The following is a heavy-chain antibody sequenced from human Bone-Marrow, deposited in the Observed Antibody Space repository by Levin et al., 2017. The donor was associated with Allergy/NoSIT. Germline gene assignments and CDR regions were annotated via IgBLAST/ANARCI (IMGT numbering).Heavy chain of an antibody. CDR1: GGTVGSDA. CDR2: IIFMFGTT. J-gene: IGHJ3*02. CDR3: ARWYGYDNVWGTGGFDI. D-gene: IGHD3-16*01. Sequence: SVKVSCKASGGTVGSDAIRWVRQAPGQGLEWMGGIIFMFGTTDYAQNFEDRVTFSADDFTKTAYMEIRSLRSEDTGVNYCARWYGYDNVWGTGGFDIWGRGTTVIVSS. V-gene: IGHV1-69*13.